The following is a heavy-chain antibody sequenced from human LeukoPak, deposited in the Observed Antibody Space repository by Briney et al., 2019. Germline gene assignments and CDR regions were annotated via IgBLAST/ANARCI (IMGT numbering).Heavy chain of an antibody. J-gene: IGHJ4*02. CDR1: GFTFSNYA. Sequence: RGSLRLSCSASGFTFSNYAFHWVRQAPAKGLEGVAVMSYDGINKYYRDSVKGRFTISRDISTSTLYLQMNSLRAEDTAVYYCARGYCTTTSCYIDYWGQGSLVTVSS. CDR2: MSYDGINK. D-gene: IGHD2-2*02. V-gene: IGHV3-30*04. CDR3: ARGYCTTTSCYIDY.